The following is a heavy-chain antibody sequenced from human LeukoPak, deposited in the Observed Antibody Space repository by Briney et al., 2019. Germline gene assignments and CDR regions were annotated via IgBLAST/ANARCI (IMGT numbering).Heavy chain of an antibody. Sequence: GRSLRLSCAASGFTFSSYWMNWVRQAPGKGLVWVSRIASDGSSTTYADSVKGRFSISRDNAKNTLYLQMNCLRVEDTAVYYCARGRPHGNDYWGQGTLVTVSS. V-gene: IGHV3-74*01. CDR3: ARGRPHGNDY. J-gene: IGHJ4*02. CDR2: IASDGSST. D-gene: IGHD4-23*01. CDR1: GFTFSSYW.